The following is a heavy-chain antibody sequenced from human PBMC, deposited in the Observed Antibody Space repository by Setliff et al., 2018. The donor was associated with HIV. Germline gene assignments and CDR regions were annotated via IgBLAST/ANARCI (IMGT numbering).Heavy chain of an antibody. V-gene: IGHV1-2*06. J-gene: IGHJ1*01. CDR1: GYMFTGFH. CDR3: ARDWAEDYYGSGSFQH. Sequence: ASVKVSCNASGYMFTGFHVHWVRQAAGQGLEWMGRINPNSGGTKYAQKFQGRVTMTRDTSISTAYMELSRLRSDDTAVYYCARDWAEDYYGSGSFQHWGQGTLVTVSS. D-gene: IGHD3-10*01. CDR2: INPNSGGT.